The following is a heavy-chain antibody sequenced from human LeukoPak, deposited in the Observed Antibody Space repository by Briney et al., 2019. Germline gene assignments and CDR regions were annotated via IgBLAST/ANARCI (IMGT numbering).Heavy chain of an antibody. V-gene: IGHV3-30*18. D-gene: IGHD5-18*01. J-gene: IGHJ5*02. Sequence: GESLKISCAASGFTFSSYSTHWVRQAPGKGLEWVAVISYDGSNKYYADSVKGRFTISRDNSKNTLYLQMNSLRAEDTAVYYCAKDPGIQLLYNWFDPWGQGTLVTVSS. CDR2: ISYDGSNK. CDR1: GFTFSSYS. CDR3: AKDPGIQLLYNWFDP.